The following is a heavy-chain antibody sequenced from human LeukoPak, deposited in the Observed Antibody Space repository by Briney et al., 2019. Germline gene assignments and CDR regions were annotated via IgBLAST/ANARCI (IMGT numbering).Heavy chain of an antibody. V-gene: IGHV3-9*01. CDR1: GFTFDDYA. Sequence: GRSLRLSCAASGFTFDDYAMHWVRQAPGKGLEWVSGISWNSGSIGYADSVKGRFTISRDNAENSLYLQMNSLRAEDTALYYCAKDQEAFHSYGFDYWGQGTLVTVSS. J-gene: IGHJ4*02. CDR2: ISWNSGSI. D-gene: IGHD5-18*01. CDR3: AKDQEAFHSYGFDY.